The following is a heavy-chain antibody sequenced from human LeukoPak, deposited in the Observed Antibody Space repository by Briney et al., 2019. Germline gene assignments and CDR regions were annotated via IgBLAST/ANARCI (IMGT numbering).Heavy chain of an antibody. D-gene: IGHD6-13*01. CDR2: FDPEDGET. Sequence: ASVKVSCKVSGYTLNKLSIHWVRQAPGKGLEWMGGFDPEDGETIYAQKFQGRVIMTEDTSTDTAYMELSSLRSEDTAVYYCVTDLSLIWVRPAAAGLWGQGTLVTVSS. V-gene: IGHV1-24*01. CDR3: VTDLSLIWVRPAAAGL. CDR1: GYTLNKLS. J-gene: IGHJ4*02.